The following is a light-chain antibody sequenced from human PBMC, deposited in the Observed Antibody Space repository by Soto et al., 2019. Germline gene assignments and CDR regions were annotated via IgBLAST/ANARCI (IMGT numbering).Light chain of an antibody. CDR3: QQRSNWPPVT. CDR1: QSVSDSY. CDR2: DAS. J-gene: IGKJ4*01. Sequence: EIVLTQSPGTLSLSPGERATLSCRASQSVSDSYLAWYQQKPGQAPRLLIYDASNRATGIPARFSGSGSGTDFTLAISSLEPEDFAVYYCQQRSNWPPVTFGGGTKVDIK. V-gene: IGKV3-11*01.